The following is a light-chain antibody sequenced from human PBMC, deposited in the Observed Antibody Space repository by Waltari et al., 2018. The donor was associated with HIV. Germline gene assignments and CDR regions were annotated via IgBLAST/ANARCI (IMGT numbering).Light chain of an antibody. CDR1: NIESKS. Sequence: YELTQPPSVSVAPGQTAMITCGGNNIESKSVQWYQQKPGQAPVLVIYFDLDRPSGIPERVSGSGSGNTATLTISRVDAGDEADYYCQVWDRSSDQVIFGGGTKLTVL. V-gene: IGLV3-21*04. CDR2: FDL. J-gene: IGLJ2*01. CDR3: QVWDRSSDQVI.